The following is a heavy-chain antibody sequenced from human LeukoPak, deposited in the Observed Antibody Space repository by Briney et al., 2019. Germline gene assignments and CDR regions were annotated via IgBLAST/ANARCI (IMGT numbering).Heavy chain of an antibody. V-gene: IGHV1-46*01. Sequence: GASVKVSCKAFGYTFTSFYINWVRQAPGQGLEWMGKINPSGGSTSYAQKFQGRVTMTRDTSTSTVYMELSSLRSEDTAVYYCARVQGYFHEDGLSFDYWGQGTLVTVSS. D-gene: IGHD5-18*01. J-gene: IGHJ4*02. CDR2: INPSGGST. CDR3: ARVQGYFHEDGLSFDY. CDR1: GYTFTSFY.